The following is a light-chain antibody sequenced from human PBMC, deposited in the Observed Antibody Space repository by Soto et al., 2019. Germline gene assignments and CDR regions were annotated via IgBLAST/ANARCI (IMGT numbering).Light chain of an antibody. V-gene: IGKV3-15*01. J-gene: IGKJ2*01. CDR1: QGISSE. CDR2: GAS. Sequence: EIVMTQSPATLSLSPGERAALSCRASQGISSELAWYQQKPGQPPRLLIYGASTRAAGVPARFTGSGSGSDFNLAISGLQSEDFAVYYCQQGHNWPLTFGQGTRLE. CDR3: QQGHNWPLT.